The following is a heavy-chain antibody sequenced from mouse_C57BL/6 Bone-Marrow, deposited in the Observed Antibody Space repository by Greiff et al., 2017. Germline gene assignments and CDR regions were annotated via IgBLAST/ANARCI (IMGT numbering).Heavy chain of an antibody. D-gene: IGHD4-1*01. CDR2: ISSGGSYT. J-gene: IGHJ2*01. V-gene: IGHV5-6*01. CDR3: ARTGVPFDY. Sequence: EVMLVESGGVLVKPGGSLKLSCAASGFTFSSYGMSWVRQTPDKRLEWVATISSGGSYTYYPDSVKGRFTISRDNAKNTLYLQMSSLKSEDTAMYYCARTGVPFDYWGQGTTLTVSS. CDR1: GFTFSSYG.